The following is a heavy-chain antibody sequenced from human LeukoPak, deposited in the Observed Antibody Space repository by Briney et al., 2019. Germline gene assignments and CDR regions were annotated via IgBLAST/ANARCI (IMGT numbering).Heavy chain of an antibody. CDR2: ITTNGAST. CDR1: GFIFSDYY. V-gene: IGHV3-11*04. CDR3: ARVKQWLADEWDY. D-gene: IGHD6-19*01. Sequence: GGSLRLSCAASGFIFSDYYMTWIRQAPGKGLEWISYITTNGASTYYATSVKGRFTISRDNAQNSLYLQMNSLRAEDTAVYYCARVKQWLADEWDYWGQGTLVTVSS. J-gene: IGHJ4*02.